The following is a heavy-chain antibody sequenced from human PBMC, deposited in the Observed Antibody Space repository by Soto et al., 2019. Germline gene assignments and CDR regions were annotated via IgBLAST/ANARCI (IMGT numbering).Heavy chain of an antibody. CDR2: ISDSGRSI. CDR3: ARQYSSMLDL. CDR1: GFPFKNYY. V-gene: IGHV3-11*01. D-gene: IGHD6-13*01. Sequence: QVQLVESGEGLVKPGGSLRLSCAASGFPFKNYYRTWLRQVPGKGLEWVSYISDSGRSIYYAHSVKGRLPISRDNAKNSLLLEINSLRGEDAAVYFCARQYSSMLDLWGQGTLVTVSS. J-gene: IGHJ4*02.